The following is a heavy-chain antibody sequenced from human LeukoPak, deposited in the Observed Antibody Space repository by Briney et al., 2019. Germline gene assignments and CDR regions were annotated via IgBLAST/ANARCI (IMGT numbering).Heavy chain of an antibody. CDR1: GFTFSTYA. V-gene: IGHV3-23*01. CDR3: AKRRTTYNWFDS. D-gene: IGHD1-1*01. Sequence: GGSLRLSCAASGFTFSTYAMSWVRQTPGKGLEWVSAIRGSGGSTYYADSVKGRFTISRDNSKNTLYLQMNSLRAEDTAVYYCAKRRTTYNWFDSWGQGTLVTASS. CDR2: IRGSGGST. J-gene: IGHJ5*01.